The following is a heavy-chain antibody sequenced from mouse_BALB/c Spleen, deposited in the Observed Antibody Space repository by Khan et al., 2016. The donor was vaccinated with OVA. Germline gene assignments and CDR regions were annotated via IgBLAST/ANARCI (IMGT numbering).Heavy chain of an antibody. CDR1: GYSITTDYA. D-gene: IGHD1-1*01. V-gene: IGHV3-2*02. CDR3: ARVYWGYFDY. Sequence: EVQLQESGPGLVKPSQSLSLTCTVTGYSITTDYAWNWIRQFPGNKLEWMGFISYSGNTKYNPSLKSRISITRDTSKNQFFLQLNSVTTEDTARYCCARVYWGYFDYWGQGTTLTVSS. CDR2: ISYSGNT. J-gene: IGHJ2*01.